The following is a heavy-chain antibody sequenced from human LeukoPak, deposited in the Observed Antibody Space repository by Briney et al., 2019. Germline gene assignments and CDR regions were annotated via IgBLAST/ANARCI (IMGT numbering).Heavy chain of an antibody. D-gene: IGHD3-10*01. CDR2: IYHSGNT. V-gene: IGHV4-38-2*01. Sequence: SETLSLTCAVSGYSISSGYYWGWIRQPPGKGLEWIGSIYHSGNTHYNPSLKSRVTILVDTSKNQFSLKLSSVSAADTAVYYCARRWVDGSGSRYPFDYWGEGTLVTVSS. CDR3: ARRWVDGSGSRYPFDY. CDR1: GYSISSGYY. J-gene: IGHJ4*02.